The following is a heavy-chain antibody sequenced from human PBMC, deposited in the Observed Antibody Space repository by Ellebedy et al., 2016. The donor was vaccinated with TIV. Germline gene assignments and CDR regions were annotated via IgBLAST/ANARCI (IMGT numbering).Heavy chain of an antibody. CDR3: AIEPGYSSGKWFDP. Sequence: AASVKVSCKASGGTFSSYAISWVRQAPGQGLEWMGGIIPIFGTANYAQKFQGRVTMTEDTSTDTAYMELSSLRSEDTAVYYCAIEPGYSSGKWFDPWGQGTLVTVSS. J-gene: IGHJ5*02. CDR1: GGTFSSYA. CDR2: IIPIFGTA. V-gene: IGHV1-69*06. D-gene: IGHD6-25*01.